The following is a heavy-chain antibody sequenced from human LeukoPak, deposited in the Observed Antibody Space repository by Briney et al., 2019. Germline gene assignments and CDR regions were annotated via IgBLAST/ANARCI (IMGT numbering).Heavy chain of an antibody. J-gene: IGHJ4*02. V-gene: IGHV4-4*09. CDR1: GGSISSYY. D-gene: IGHD3-10*01. CDR3: ARGTLWFGELFPSY. CDR2: IYTSGST. Sequence: SETLSLTCTVSGGSISSYYWSWIRQPPGKGLEWIGYIYTSGSTNYNPSLKSRVTISVDTSKNQFSLKLSSVTAADTAVYYCARGTLWFGELFPSYWGQGTLVTVSS.